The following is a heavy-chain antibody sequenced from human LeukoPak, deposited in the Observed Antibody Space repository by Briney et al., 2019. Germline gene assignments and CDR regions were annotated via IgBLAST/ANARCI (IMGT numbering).Heavy chain of an antibody. CDR3: ARHQDPGMHSSGYH. Sequence: GESLQISCKGSGYIFTSYWIGWVRQLPGKGLEWMGIIYPGDSDTRYSPSFQGQVTISADESISTAYLQWSSLKASDTAMYYCARHQDPGMHSSGYHWGQGSLVTVSS. CDR1: GYIFTSYW. CDR2: IYPGDSDT. V-gene: IGHV5-51*01. J-gene: IGHJ4*02. D-gene: IGHD3-22*01.